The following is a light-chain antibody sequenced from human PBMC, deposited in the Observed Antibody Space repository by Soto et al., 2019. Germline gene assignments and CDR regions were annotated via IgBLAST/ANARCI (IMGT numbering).Light chain of an antibody. CDR2: GAS. V-gene: IGKV3-15*01. J-gene: IGKJ2*01. Sequence: EIILTQSPASLSVSPGERATLSCRARQSVNNNLAWYQQKRGQAPRLLIYGASTRATGIPGRFRGSGSGTEFTLTINSLQSEDFAVYFCQQYNNWPPDTFGQGTKLEI. CDR3: QQYNNWPPDT. CDR1: QSVNNN.